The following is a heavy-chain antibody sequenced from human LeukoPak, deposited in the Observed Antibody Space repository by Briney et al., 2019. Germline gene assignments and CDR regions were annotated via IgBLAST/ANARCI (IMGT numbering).Heavy chain of an antibody. J-gene: IGHJ2*01. CDR3: ARHDSGWNDGHWYFDL. CDR2: IIPILGIA. Sequence: SVKVSCKASGGTFSSYAISWVRQAPGQGLEWMGRIIPILGIANYAQKFQGRVTITADKSTSTAYMELSSLRSEDTAVYYCARHDSGWNDGHWYFDLWGRGTLVTISS. D-gene: IGHD1-1*01. CDR1: GGTFSSYA. V-gene: IGHV1-69*04.